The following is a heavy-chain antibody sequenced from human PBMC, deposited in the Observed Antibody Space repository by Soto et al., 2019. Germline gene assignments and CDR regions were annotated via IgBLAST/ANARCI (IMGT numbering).Heavy chain of an antibody. CDR2: IYYSGST. V-gene: IGHV4-30-4*01. CDR1: GGSISSGDYY. CDR3: ASQRITYYYDSSGALRY. D-gene: IGHD3-22*01. J-gene: IGHJ4*02. Sequence: SETLSLTCTVSGGSISSGDYYWSWIRQPPGKGLEWIGYIYYSGSTYYNPSLKSRVTISVDTSKNQFSLKLSSVTAADTAVYYCASQRITYYYDSSGALRYWRQGTLVTGSS.